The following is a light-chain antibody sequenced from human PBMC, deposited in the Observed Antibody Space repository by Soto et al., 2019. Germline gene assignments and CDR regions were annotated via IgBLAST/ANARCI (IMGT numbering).Light chain of an antibody. CDR1: QSISSS. J-gene: IGKJ4*01. CDR3: QKYNSDPLT. CDR2: AAS. V-gene: IGKV1-27*01. Sequence: DIQMTQSPSSVCASVGDRFTITCRASQSISSSLAWYQQTPGKAPKLLXYAASTLQSGVPSRYSGSGSGTDFTLTISSLQPEDVETYYCQKYNSDPLTFGGGTKVDIK.